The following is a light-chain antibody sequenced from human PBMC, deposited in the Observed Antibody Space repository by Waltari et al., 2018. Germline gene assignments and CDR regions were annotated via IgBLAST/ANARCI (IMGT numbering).Light chain of an antibody. CDR3: QQSYSTPRT. J-gene: IGKJ1*01. V-gene: IGKV1-39*01. CDR1: QSISSH. CDR2: AAS. Sequence: DIQMTQSPSSLSASVGDRVTITCRASQSISSHLKWYQQKPGKATKLLIYAASRVQSGVPSRFSGSGSGTDFTLTISSLQPEEFATYYCQQSYSTPRTFGQGTKVEIK.